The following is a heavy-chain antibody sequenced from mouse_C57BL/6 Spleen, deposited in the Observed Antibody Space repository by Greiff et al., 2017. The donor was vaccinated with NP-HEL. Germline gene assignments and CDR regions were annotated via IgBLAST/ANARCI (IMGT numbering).Heavy chain of an antibody. CDR3: TKYYGSSPAWFAY. J-gene: IGHJ3*01. CDR1: GFTFSNYW. D-gene: IGHD1-1*01. CDR2: IRLKSDNYAT. Sequence: EVMLVESGGGLVQPGGSMKLSCVASGFTFSNYWMNWVRQSPEKGLEWVAQIRLKSDNYATHYAESVKGRFTISRDDSKSSVYLQMNNLRAEDTGIYYCTKYYGSSPAWFAYWGQGTLVTVSA. V-gene: IGHV6-3*01.